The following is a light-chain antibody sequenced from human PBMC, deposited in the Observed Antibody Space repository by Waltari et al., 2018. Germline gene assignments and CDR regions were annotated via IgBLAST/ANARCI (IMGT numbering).Light chain of an antibody. CDR3: HVWDTKTDHVV. CDR2: DDS. J-gene: IGLJ2*01. Sequence: SYVLTQPPSVSVAPGNTARIPCGGNDIGTRSVHWYQQKPGPAPVLVVFDDSDRPSGIPERFSGSNSANTATLTISRVEAGDEADYYCHVWDTKTDHVVFGGGTKLTVL. CDR1: DIGTRS. V-gene: IGLV3-21*03.